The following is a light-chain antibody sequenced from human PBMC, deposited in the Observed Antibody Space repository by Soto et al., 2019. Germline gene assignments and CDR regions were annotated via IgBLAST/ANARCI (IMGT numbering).Light chain of an antibody. CDR3: AAWDDSLNGWV. CDR1: SSNIGPNP. CDR2: STN. Sequence: QSVLTQPPSTSGTPGQRITISCSGSSSNIGPNPINWYRQVPGTAPKLLIYSTNKRPSGVPDRFSGSKSGTSASLAISRLESEDEGDYYCAAWDDSLNGWVFGGGTKLTVL. V-gene: IGLV1-44*01. J-gene: IGLJ3*02.